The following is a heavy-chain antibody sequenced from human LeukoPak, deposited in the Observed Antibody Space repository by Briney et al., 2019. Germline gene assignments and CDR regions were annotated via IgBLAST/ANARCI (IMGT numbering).Heavy chain of an antibody. V-gene: IGHV4-31*03. J-gene: IGHJ4*02. CDR1: GGSISSGSYY. D-gene: IGHD3-22*01. Sequence: SETLSLTCTVSGGSISSGSYYWTLIRQDPGKCLEWIGYISKTGKTFSNLSLKSRVTISVDTSKNQFSLKLTSVTAADTAVYFCTRERDYYDNSGYYYSYFDSWGQGTLVTVSS. CDR2: ISKTGKT. CDR3: TRERDYYDNSGYYYSYFDS.